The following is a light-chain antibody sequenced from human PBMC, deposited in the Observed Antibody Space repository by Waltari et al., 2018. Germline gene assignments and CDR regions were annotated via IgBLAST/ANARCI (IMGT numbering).Light chain of an antibody. J-gene: IGKJ5*01. CDR1: TSLFFGASGKNY. Sequence: DIVLTQSPDSLAVSLGERATIDCWSSTSLFFGASGKNYLAWYQQKPGQPPKVLIYWASTREAGVPERISGSGSGAHFTLTVDSLQAEDVAVYYCQQYSSSPITFGQGTRLEI. CDR3: QQYSSSPIT. CDR2: WAS. V-gene: IGKV4-1*01.